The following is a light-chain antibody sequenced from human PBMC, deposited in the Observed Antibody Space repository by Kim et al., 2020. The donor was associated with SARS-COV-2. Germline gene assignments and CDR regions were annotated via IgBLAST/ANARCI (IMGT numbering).Light chain of an antibody. CDR3: QQYDTSLCT. V-gene: IGKV3-20*01. Sequence: IVLTQSPGTLSLSPGETATLSCRASQSVASNYLAWYQQKPGQAPRLLIFDASTRATGISDRFSGSGSGTDFSLTISRLEPEDFAVYFCQQYDTSLCTFGQGTKLEI. CDR1: QSVASNY. J-gene: IGKJ2*02. CDR2: DAS.